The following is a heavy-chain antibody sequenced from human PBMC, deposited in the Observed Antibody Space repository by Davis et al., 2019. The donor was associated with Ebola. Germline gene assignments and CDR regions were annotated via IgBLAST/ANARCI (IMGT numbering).Heavy chain of an antibody. CDR3: ARLVNNWNYVIWFDP. D-gene: IGHD1-7*01. CDR1: GDSVSSNSAA. V-gene: IGHV6-1*01. CDR2: TYYRSKWYN. Sequence: SQTLSLTCAISGDSVSSNSAAWNWIRQSPSRGLEWLGRTYYRSKWYNDYAVSVKSRITINPDTPKNQFSLKLSSVTAADTAVYYCARLVNNWNYVIWFDPWGQGTLVTVSS. J-gene: IGHJ5*02.